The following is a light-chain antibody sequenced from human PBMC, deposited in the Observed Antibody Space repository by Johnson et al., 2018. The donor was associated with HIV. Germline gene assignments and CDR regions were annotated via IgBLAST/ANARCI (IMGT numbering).Light chain of an antibody. V-gene: IGLV1-51*01. CDR1: SSNIGNNY. Sequence: QSILTQPPSVSAAPGQKVTISCSGSSSNIGNNYVSWYQQLPGTAPKLLIYDSDKRPSGIPDLFSGSRSGTSATLGVTGLQTGDEVDYYCGIWDASLSPLYVFGSGTTITVL. CDR3: GIWDASLSPLYV. J-gene: IGLJ1*01. CDR2: DSD.